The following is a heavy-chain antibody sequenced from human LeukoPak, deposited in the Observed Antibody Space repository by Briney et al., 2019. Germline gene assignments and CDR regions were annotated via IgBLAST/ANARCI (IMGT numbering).Heavy chain of an antibody. V-gene: IGHV3-33*01. CDR2: IWYDGSNK. J-gene: IGHJ4*02. Sequence: GRSLRLSCAASGFTFSSYGMHWVRQAPGKGLEWVAVIWYDGSNKYYADSVKGRFTISRDNSKNTLYLQMNSLRAEDTAVYYCARDSVLLWFGDLPYYFDIWGQGTLVTVSS. CDR3: ARDSVLLWFGDLPYYFDI. D-gene: IGHD3-10*01. CDR1: GFTFSSYG.